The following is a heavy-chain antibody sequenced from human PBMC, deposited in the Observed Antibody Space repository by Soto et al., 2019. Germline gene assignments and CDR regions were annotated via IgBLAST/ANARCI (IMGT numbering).Heavy chain of an antibody. CDR2: INPSGGST. V-gene: IGHV1-46*03. CDR3: ARPQTTTYSSSWTDAFDI. CDR1: GYTFTSYY. J-gene: IGHJ3*02. Sequence: ASVKVSCKASGYTFTSYYMHWVRQTPGQRLEWMGIINPSGGSTSYAQKFQGRVTMTRDTSTSTVYMELSSLRSEDTAVYYCARPQTTTYSSSWTDAFDIWGQGTMVTVSS. D-gene: IGHD6-13*01.